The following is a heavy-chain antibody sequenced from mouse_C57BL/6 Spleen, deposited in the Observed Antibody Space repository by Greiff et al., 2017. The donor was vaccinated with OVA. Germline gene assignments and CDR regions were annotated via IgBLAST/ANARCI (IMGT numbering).Heavy chain of an antibody. J-gene: IGHJ2*01. V-gene: IGHV1-80*01. D-gene: IGHD2-1*01. CDR1: GYAFSSYW. Sequence: VQLQESGAELVKPGASVKISCKASGYAFSSYWMNWVKQRPGKGLEWIGQIYPGDGDTNYNGKFKGKATLTADKSSSTAYMQLSSLTSEDSAVYFCARKNSYGNFDYWGQGTTLTVSS. CDR2: IYPGDGDT. CDR3: ARKNSYGNFDY.